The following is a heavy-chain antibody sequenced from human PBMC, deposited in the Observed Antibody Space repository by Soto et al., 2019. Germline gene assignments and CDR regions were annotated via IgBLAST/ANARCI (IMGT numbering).Heavy chain of an antibody. J-gene: IGHJ4*02. CDR2: IIPIFDVP. CDR3: AAAYCADDCSNFGWYFNF. D-gene: IGHD2-21*02. Sequence: QVQLVQSGAEVKKPGSSVKVSCKSSVASFTSYTFSWVRQAPGQGLEWLGRIIPIFDVPNYAQDFQGRVTITADKSTTTAYMELSSLRSEDTAVDYGAAAYCADDCSNFGWYFNFWGQGTLVTVSS. CDR1: VASFTSYT. V-gene: IGHV1-69*02.